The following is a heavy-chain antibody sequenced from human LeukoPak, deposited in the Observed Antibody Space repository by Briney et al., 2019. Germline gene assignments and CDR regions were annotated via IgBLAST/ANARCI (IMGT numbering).Heavy chain of an antibody. CDR1: GGTFSSYA. CDR3: ARGPLSGGMVYALDY. CDR2: IIPILGIA. V-gene: IGHV1-69*04. J-gene: IGHJ4*02. D-gene: IGHD2-8*01. Sequence: SVKVSCKASGGTFSSYAISWVRQAPGQGLEWMGRIIPILGIANYAQKFQGRVTITADKSTSTAYMELSSLRSEDTAVYYCARGPLSGGMVYALDYWGQGTLVTVS.